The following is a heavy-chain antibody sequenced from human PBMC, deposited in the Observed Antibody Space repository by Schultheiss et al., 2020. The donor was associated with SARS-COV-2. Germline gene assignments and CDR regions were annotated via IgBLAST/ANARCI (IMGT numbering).Heavy chain of an antibody. D-gene: IGHD3-22*01. CDR2: IYYSGST. Sequence: SQTLSLTCAVSGYSISSGYYWGWIRQPPGKGLEWIGYIYYSGSTYYNPSLKSRVTISVDTSKNQFSLKLSSVTAADTAVYYCARWPYDSSGYYAFDIWGQGTMVTVSS. CDR3: ARWPYDSSGYYAFDI. J-gene: IGHJ3*02. CDR1: GYSISSGYY. V-gene: IGHV4-38-2*01.